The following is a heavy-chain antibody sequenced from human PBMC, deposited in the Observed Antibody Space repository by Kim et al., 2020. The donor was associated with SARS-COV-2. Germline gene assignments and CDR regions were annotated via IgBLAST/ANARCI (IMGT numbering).Heavy chain of an antibody. Sequence: LKSRVTISVDTSKNQFSLKLSSVTAADTAVYYCARVPYYDILTTPMPFDYWGQGTLVTVSS. D-gene: IGHD3-9*01. J-gene: IGHJ4*02. V-gene: IGHV4-34*01. CDR3: ARVPYYDILTTPMPFDY.